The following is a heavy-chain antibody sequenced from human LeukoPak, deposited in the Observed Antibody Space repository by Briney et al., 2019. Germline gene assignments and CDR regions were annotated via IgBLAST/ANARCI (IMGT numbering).Heavy chain of an antibody. CDR1: GYTFTSYG. D-gene: IGHD1-1*01. CDR2: ISAYNGNT. J-gene: IGHJ4*02. CDR3: ARREGRTGSYYFDY. Sequence: ASVKVSCKASGYTFTSYGISWVRQAPGQGLEWMGWISAYNGNTNYAQKFQGRVTITTDESTSTAYMELSSLRSEDTAVYYCARREGRTGSYYFDYWGQGTLVTVSS. V-gene: IGHV1-18*01.